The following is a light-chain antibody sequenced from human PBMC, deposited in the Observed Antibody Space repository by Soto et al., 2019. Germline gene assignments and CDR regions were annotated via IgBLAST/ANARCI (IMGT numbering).Light chain of an antibody. J-gene: IGKJ1*01. CDR1: QSVSSN. Sequence: EILMTQSPPTLSASPGERATLSCRASQSVSSNLAWYQQKPGQAPRLLIYGASTRATGIPARFSGSGSGTEFTLTISSLQSEDFAVYYCQQYNSWRTFGQGTKVDIK. V-gene: IGKV3-15*01. CDR2: GAS. CDR3: QQYNSWRT.